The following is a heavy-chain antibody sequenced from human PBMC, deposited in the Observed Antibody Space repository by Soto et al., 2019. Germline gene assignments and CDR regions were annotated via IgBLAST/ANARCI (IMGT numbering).Heavy chain of an antibody. V-gene: IGHV3-23*01. Sequence: HPGGSLRLSCAASGFTFSSYAMSWVRQAPGKGLEWVSAISGSGGSTYYADSVKGRFTISRDNAKNSLYLQMNSLRAEDTAVYYCARDGTSSIAARNWFDPWGQGTLVTVSS. J-gene: IGHJ5*02. CDR2: ISGSGGST. CDR1: GFTFSSYA. CDR3: ARDGTSSIAARNWFDP. D-gene: IGHD6-6*01.